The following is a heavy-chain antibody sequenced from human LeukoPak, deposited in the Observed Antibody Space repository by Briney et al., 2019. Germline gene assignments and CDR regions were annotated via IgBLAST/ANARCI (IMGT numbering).Heavy chain of an antibody. J-gene: IGHJ4*02. CDR1: GFTFSSYN. CDR2: IGSSDIYI. CDR3: VRDWAYEPDY. V-gene: IGHV3-21*01. Sequence: GGSLRLSCAASGFTFSSYNMNWVRQAPGKGLEWVSSIGSSDIYIYYADSVKGRFTISRDNAKNSLYLQMDSLRAEDTAVYYCVRDWAYEPDYWGQGTLVTVSS. D-gene: IGHD2-21*01.